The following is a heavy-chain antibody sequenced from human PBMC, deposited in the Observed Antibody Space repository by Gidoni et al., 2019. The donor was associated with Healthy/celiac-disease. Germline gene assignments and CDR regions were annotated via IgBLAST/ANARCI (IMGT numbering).Heavy chain of an antibody. CDR3: ASSFSRGSNPVSIAARRDYYYGMDV. Sequence: QVQLVQSGAEVKKPGSSVKVSCKASGGTFSSYAISWVRQAPGQGLEWMGRIIPILGIANYAQKFQGRVTITADKSTSTAYMELSSLRSEDTAVYYCASSFSRGSNPVSIAARRDYYYGMDVWGQGTTVTVSS. V-gene: IGHV1-69*09. CDR1: GGTFSSYA. D-gene: IGHD6-6*01. J-gene: IGHJ6*02. CDR2: IIPILGIA.